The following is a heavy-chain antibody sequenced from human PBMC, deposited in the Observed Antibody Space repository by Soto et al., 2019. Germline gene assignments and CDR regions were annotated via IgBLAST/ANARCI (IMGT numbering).Heavy chain of an antibody. CDR1: GFPFSNFW. D-gene: IGHD3-10*01. CDR3: TTGGLLTLRY. J-gene: IGHJ4*02. Sequence: GGSLRLSCVASGFPFSNFWMTWVRQAPGKGLEWVANIKKDGSEKNFVDSVKGRFTISRDNAKNSLYLQMNSLRAEDTAVYYCTTGGLLTLRYWGQGALVTVSS. CDR2: IKKDGSEK. V-gene: IGHV3-7*03.